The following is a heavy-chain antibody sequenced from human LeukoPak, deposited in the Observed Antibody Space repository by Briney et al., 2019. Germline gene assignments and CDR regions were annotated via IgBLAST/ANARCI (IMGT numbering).Heavy chain of an antibody. CDR3: ARAGAGTANFQH. V-gene: IGHV4-59*01. D-gene: IGHD6-19*01. CDR1: GGSISSYY. Sequence: SETLSLTCTVSGGSISSYYWSWIRQPPGKGLEWIGYIYYSGSTNYNPPLKSRVTISVDTSKNQFSLKLSSVTAADTAVYYCARAGAGTANFQHWGQGTLVTVSS. CDR2: IYYSGST. J-gene: IGHJ1*01.